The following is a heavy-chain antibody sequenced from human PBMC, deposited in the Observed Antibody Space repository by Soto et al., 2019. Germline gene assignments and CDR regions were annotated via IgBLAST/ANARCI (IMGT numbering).Heavy chain of an antibody. J-gene: IGHJ6*02. CDR1: GYTFTSYY. CDR3: AREAVRGVIIDHYGMDV. D-gene: IGHD3-10*01. CDR2: INPSGGST. Sequence: GASVKVSCKASGYTFTSYYMHWARQAPGQGLEWMGIINPSGGSTSYAQKFQGRVTMTRDTSTSTVYMELSSLRSEDTAVYYCAREAVRGVIIDHYGMDVWGQGTTVTVSS. V-gene: IGHV1-46*01.